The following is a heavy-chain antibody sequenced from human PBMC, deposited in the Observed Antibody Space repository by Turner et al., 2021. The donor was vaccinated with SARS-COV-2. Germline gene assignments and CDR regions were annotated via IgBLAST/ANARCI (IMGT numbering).Heavy chain of an antibody. V-gene: IGHV1-24*01. J-gene: IGHJ6*02. CDR3: ATATVIYGDYENYYYYYGMDV. D-gene: IGHD4-17*01. CDR2: FDPEDGET. Sequence: QVQLVQSGAEVKKPGASVKVSCKVSGYTLTELSMHWVRQAPGKGLEWMVGFDPEDGETIYAQKFQGRVTMTEDTSTDTAYMEVSSLRSEDTAVYYCATATVIYGDYENYYYYYGMDVWGQGTTVTVSS. CDR1: GYTLTELS.